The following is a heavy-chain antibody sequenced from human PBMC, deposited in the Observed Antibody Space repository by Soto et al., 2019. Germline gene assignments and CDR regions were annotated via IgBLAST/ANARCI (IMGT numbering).Heavy chain of an antibody. CDR2: IIPILGIA. D-gene: IGHD5-12*01. CDR3: ARDSQYSGYERWGPHFDY. Sequence: ESSVKVSCKASVCTFSIYTISWVRQDPGQGLEWMGRIIPILGIANYAQKFQGRVTITADKSTSTAYMELSSLRSEDTAVYYCARDSQYSGYERWGPHFDYWGQGTLVTVSS. CDR1: VCTFSIYT. V-gene: IGHV1-69*04. J-gene: IGHJ4*02.